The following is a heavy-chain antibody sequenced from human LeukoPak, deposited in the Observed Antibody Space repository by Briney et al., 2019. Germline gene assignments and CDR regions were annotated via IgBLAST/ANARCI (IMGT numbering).Heavy chain of an antibody. Sequence: PSETLSLTCTVSGGSISSYYWSWIRQPPGKGLEWIGYIYYSGSTNYNPSLKSRVTISVDTSKNQFSLKLGSVTAADTAVYYCARYSYNLGYYYYYMDVWGKGTTVTVSS. J-gene: IGHJ6*03. V-gene: IGHV4-59*01. CDR1: GGSISSYY. D-gene: IGHD5-24*01. CDR3: ARYSYNLGYYYYYMDV. CDR2: IYYSGST.